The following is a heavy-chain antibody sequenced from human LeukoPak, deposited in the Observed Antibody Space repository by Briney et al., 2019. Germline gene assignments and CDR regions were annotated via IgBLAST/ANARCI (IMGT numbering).Heavy chain of an antibody. CDR2: ISSSSSTI. CDR1: GFTFSTYS. CDR3: ARYLSDYGATRFDY. J-gene: IGHJ4*02. Sequence: GGSLRLSCAASGFTFSTYSMNWVRQAPGQGLDWVSYISSSSSTIYYADSVKGRFTISRDNAKNSLYLQMNSLRAEDTAVYYCARYLSDYGATRFDYWGQGTLVTVSS. V-gene: IGHV3-48*04. D-gene: IGHD4/OR15-4a*01.